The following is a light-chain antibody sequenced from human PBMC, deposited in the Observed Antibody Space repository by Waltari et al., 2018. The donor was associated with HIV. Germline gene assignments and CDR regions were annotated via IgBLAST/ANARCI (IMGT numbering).Light chain of an antibody. V-gene: IGLV1-40*01. CDR3: QSYDSSLRGYA. CDR2: TNN. CDR1: SSHIGAGFA. J-gene: IGLJ1*01. Sequence: QSVLTQPPSVSGAPGQRVTLPCTGTSSHIGAGFAVHSDQHLPGTAPKLLIYTNNNRPSGVPDRFSGSKSGTSASLAITGLQAEDEADYYCQSYDSSLRGYAFGTGTKVSVL.